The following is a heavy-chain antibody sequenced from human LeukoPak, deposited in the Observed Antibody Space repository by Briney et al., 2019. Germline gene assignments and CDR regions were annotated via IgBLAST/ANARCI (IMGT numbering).Heavy chain of an antibody. D-gene: IGHD6-13*01. CDR3: ARGLYSSGWFYWYFDL. J-gene: IGHJ2*01. V-gene: IGHV4-59*01. CDR2: IYYSGST. CDR1: GGSISSYY. Sequence: PSEPLSLTCTVAGGSISSYYWSWIRQPAGKGLEWIGYIYYSGSTNYNPSLKSRVTISVDTSKNQFSLKLSSVTAADTAVYYCARGLYSSGWFYWYFDLWGRGTLVTVSS.